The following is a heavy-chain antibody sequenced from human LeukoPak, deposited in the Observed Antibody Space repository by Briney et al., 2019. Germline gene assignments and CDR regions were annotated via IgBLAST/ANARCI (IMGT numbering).Heavy chain of an antibody. CDR1: GFTFNNAW. D-gene: IGHD6-6*01. J-gene: IGHJ4*02. CDR3: TTDLGRSRIAPRFYY. V-gene: IGHV3-15*01. CDR2: IKSKTDGDTT. Sequence: GGSLRLSCAASGFTFNNAWMSWVRQAPGKGLEWVGRIKSKTDGDTTDYAAPVKGRFTISRDDSKNTLYLQMNSLKTEDTAVYYCTTDLGRSRIAPRFYYRGQGTLVTVSS.